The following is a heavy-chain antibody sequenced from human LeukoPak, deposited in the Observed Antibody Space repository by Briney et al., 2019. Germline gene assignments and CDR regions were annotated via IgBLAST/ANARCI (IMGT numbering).Heavy chain of an antibody. CDR3: AKDKRGGSDYVYLDY. V-gene: IGHV3-23*01. D-gene: IGHD4-17*01. J-gene: IGHJ4*02. Sequence: PGGSLRLSCAASGFTFSDYVMNWVRQAPGKGLEWVSTISGGGEYTRYADSVQGRFIVSRDNSKNTVYLQMTSLRVEDTAVYFCAKDKRGGSDYVYLDYWGQGTLVTVSS. CDR2: ISGGGEYT. CDR1: GFTFSDYV.